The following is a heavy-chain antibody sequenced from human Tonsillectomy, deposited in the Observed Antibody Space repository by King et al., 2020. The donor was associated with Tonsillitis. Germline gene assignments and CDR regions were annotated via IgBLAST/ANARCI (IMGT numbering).Heavy chain of an antibody. J-gene: IGHJ4*02. CDR3: VSFGGPEMATIVND. CDR2: HPPAGSAI. CDR1: AFPFSHYW. Sequence: FFPPWCSLRLSFAASAFPFSHYWMNWVRQAPGPFLAWLSLHPPAGSAIDSLASVTGRFTISRDNAKNAVYLQMNRRRAEDTAVYYCVSFGGPEMATIVNDGGQGTRVTGSS. D-gene: IGHD5-24*01. V-gene: IGHV3-7*01.